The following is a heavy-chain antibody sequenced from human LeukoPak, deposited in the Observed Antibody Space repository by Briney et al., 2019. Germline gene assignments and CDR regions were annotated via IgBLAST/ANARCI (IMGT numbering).Heavy chain of an antibody. CDR1: GFTFSTYS. CDR3: ARANWNSLDY. CDR2: ISSSSSYT. J-gene: IGHJ4*02. V-gene: IGHV3-21*01. D-gene: IGHD1-7*01. Sequence: NPGGSLRLSCAASGFTFSTYSMNWVRQAPGKGLEWVSSISSSSSYTYYADSVKGRITISRDNAKNSLYLQMNSLRAEDTAVYYCARANWNSLDYWGQGTLVTVSS.